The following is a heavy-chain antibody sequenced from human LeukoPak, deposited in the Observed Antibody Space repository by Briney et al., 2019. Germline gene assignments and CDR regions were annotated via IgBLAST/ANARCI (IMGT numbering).Heavy chain of an antibody. CDR1: GGSFSNGNYD. D-gene: IGHD6-13*01. V-gene: IGHV4-39*07. J-gene: IGHJ5*02. CDR2: VYYVGST. Sequence: SETLSLTCTVSGGSFSNGNYDWGWIRQPPGKGLEWIGNVYYVGSTLYNPSLESRVTISGDTSKNQFSLNLTSVTAADTAVYYCARLYIGGYSRSTNYNWFDPWGQGTLVTVSS. CDR3: ARLYIGGYSRSTNYNWFDP.